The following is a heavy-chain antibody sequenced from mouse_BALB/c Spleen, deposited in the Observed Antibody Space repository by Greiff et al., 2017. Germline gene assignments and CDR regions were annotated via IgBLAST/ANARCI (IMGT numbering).Heavy chain of an antibody. Sequence: QVQLQQSGAELAKPGASVKMSCKASGYTFTSYWMHWVKQRPGQGLEWIGYINPSTGYTEYNQKFKDKATLTADKSSSTAYMQLSSLTSEDSAVYYCAGLWGFAYWGQGTLVTVSA. CDR3: AGLWGFAY. J-gene: IGHJ3*01. CDR2: INPSTGYT. CDR1: GYTFTSYW. D-gene: IGHD1-1*02. V-gene: IGHV1-7*01.